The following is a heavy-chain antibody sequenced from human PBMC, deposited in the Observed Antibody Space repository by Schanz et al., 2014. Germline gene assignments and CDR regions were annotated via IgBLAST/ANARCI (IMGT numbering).Heavy chain of an antibody. CDR1: TSLFSRSV. Sequence: QVDLVESGGGVVQPGRSLTLSCAVSTSLFSRSVIHWVRQAPGKGLEWVSAITTGGNTYYRDSVKGRFTISRDNFKNTLLLQMNSLSAEDAADYFGARPFLGYYGDLAYWGQGTLRTVSS. CDR2: ITTGGNT. CDR3: ARPFLGYYGDLAY. V-gene: IGHV3-30*04. D-gene: IGHD4-17*01. J-gene: IGHJ4*02.